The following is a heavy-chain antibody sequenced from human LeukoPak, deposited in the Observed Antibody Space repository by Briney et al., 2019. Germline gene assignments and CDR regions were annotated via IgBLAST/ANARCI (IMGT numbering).Heavy chain of an antibody. J-gene: IGHJ4*01. V-gene: IGHV4-61*08. D-gene: IGHD1-26*01. CDR1: GGSVGSAGYY. Sequence: PSETLSLTCTVSGGSVGSAGYYWSWIRQPPGGGLEWIGYIYYIRNTNYNPSLKSRVTMSLDPSKNQFSLKLNSVTAADTAVYYCARNQSPSGSYRYYFGYWGQGNPVPVSS. CDR2: IYYIRNT. CDR3: ARNQSPSGSYRYYFGY.